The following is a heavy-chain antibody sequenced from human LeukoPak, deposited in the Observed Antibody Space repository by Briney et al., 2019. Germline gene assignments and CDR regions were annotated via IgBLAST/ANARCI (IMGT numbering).Heavy chain of an antibody. CDR1: GYTFTSYG. V-gene: IGHV1-18*04. Sequence: ASVKVPCKASGYTFTSYGISWVRQAPGQGLEWMGWISAYNGNTNYAQKLQGRVTMTTDTSTSTAYMELRSLRSDDTAVYYCARAPRTTVVPEFDYWGQGTLVTVSS. J-gene: IGHJ4*02. CDR3: ARAPRTTVVPEFDY. CDR2: ISAYNGNT. D-gene: IGHD4-23*01.